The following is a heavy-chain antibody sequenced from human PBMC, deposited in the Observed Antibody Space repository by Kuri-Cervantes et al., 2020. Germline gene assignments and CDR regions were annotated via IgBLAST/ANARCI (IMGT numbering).Heavy chain of an antibody. CDR3: ARCLQLLFYYYMDV. CDR2: ISWNSGSI. CDR1: GFNFDDYA. V-gene: IGHV3-9*01. Sequence: SLKISCVASGFNFDDYAMHWVRQAPGRGLEWVSGISWNSGSIGYADSVKGRFTISRDNSKNTLYLQMNSLRAEDTAVYYCARCLQLLFYYYMDVWGKGTTVTVSS. D-gene: IGHD2-2*01. J-gene: IGHJ6*03.